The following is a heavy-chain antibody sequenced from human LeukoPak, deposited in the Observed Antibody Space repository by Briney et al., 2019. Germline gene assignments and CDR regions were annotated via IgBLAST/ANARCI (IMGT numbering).Heavy chain of an antibody. J-gene: IGHJ4*02. Sequence: GGSLRLSCAASGLTFDDYGMSWVRQAPGKGLEGVSGINWNGGSTGYADSVKGRFTISRDNAKNSLYLQMNSLRAEDTALYYCAKAEYQLLAKIDYWGQGTLVTVSS. V-gene: IGHV3-20*04. CDR2: INWNGGST. CDR3: AKAEYQLLAKIDY. CDR1: GLTFDDYG. D-gene: IGHD2-2*01.